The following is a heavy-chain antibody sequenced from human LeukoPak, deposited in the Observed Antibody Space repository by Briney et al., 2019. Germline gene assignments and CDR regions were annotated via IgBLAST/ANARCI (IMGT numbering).Heavy chain of an antibody. J-gene: IGHJ4*02. D-gene: IGHD3-3*01. V-gene: IGHV3-20*03. CDR2: INWSGGST. Sequence: GGSLRLSFAASGCTFDDYDMSWVRQAPGKGLELISHINWSGGSTRYVDSVEGRFTISIDNAKNSLYLQMNSLRLEDTAVYYCVRDRSGVLSHAIPFEFWGQGSLVTVSS. CDR1: GCTFDDYD. CDR3: VRDRSGVLSHAIPFEF.